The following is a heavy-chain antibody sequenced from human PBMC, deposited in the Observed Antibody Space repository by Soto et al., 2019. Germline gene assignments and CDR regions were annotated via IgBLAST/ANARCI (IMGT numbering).Heavy chain of an antibody. D-gene: IGHD4-17*01. J-gene: IGHJ3*02. CDR2: IYYSGTA. V-gene: IGHV4-39*01. CDR3: ARRATTVTYDAFDI. Sequence: SETLSLTCSVSGGSISSSTYYWGWVRQPPGKGLEWIGSIYYSGTAHYTPSLKSRLTISVDTSKNQFSLNLSAVTAADTAVYYCARRATTVTYDAFDIWGQGTMVTVSS. CDR1: GGSISSSTYY.